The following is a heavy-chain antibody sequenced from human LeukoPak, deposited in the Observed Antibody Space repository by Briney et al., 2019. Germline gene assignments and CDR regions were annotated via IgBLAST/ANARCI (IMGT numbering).Heavy chain of an antibody. CDR2: INHSGIT. CDR3: ARARKVGVVVVVIHGPTYFDY. CDR1: GGSFSGYY. V-gene: IGHV4-34*01. D-gene: IGHD3-22*01. J-gene: IGHJ4*02. Sequence: PSETLSLTCAVYGGSFSGYYWSWIRQPPGKGREWIGEINHSGITNYNPPLKSRVTISVDSSKNQFYLKLSSETAADTAVYCCARARKVGVVVVVIHGPTYFDYWGQGTLVTVSS.